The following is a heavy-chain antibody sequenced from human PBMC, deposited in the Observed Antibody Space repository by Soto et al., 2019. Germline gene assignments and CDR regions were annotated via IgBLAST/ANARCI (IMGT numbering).Heavy chain of an antibody. CDR2: IYYSGST. CDR3: ARGQRSDYYYYYYMDV. D-gene: IGHD1-1*01. J-gene: IGHJ6*03. V-gene: IGHV4-59*01. Sequence: QVQLKESGPGLVKPSETLSLTCTVSGGSISSYYWSWIRQPPGKGLEWIGYIYYSGSTNYNPSLKSRVTISVDTSKNQFSLKLSSVTAADTAVYYCARGQRSDYYYYYYMDVWGKGTTVTVSS. CDR1: GGSISSYY.